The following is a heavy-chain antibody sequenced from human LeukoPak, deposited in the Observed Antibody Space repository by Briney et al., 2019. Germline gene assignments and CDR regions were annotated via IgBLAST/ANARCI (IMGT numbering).Heavy chain of an antibody. CDR1: GFTFSSYG. J-gene: IGHJ5*02. D-gene: IGHD3-10*01. V-gene: IGHV3-30*18. CDR3: AKMYGSGTFDP. Sequence: GGSLRLSCAASGFTFSSYGMHWVRQAPGKGLEWVAVISYDGSNKYYADSVKGRFTISRDNSKNTLYLQMNSLRAEDTAAYYCAKMYGSGTFDPWGQGTLVTVSS. CDR2: ISYDGSNK.